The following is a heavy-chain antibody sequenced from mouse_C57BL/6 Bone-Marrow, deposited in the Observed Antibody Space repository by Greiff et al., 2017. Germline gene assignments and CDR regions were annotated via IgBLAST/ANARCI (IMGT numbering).Heavy chain of an antibody. D-gene: IGHD1-1*01. V-gene: IGHV10-1*01. Sequence: EVKVEESGGGLVQPKGSLKLSCAASGFSFNTYAMNWVRQAPGKGLEWVARIRSKSNNYATYYADSVKDRFTISRDDSESMLYLQMNNLKTEDTAMYYCVRQTTVVFDYWGQGTTLTVSS. CDR2: IRSKSNNYAT. J-gene: IGHJ2*01. CDR1: GFSFNTYA. CDR3: VRQTTVVFDY.